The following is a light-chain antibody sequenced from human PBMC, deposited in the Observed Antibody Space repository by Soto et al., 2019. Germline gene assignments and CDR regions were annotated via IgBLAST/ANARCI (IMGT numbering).Light chain of an antibody. V-gene: IGLV1-51*01. Sequence: QSVLTQPPSVSAAPGQKVTISCSGSYFNIGNNFVSWYQQLPGRAPKLLIYDNNKRPSGTPDRFSGSKSGTSATLGITGLQTGDEADYYCEAWDSSLSIVIFGGGTKLTVL. CDR3: EAWDSSLSIVI. J-gene: IGLJ2*01. CDR2: DNN. CDR1: YFNIGNNF.